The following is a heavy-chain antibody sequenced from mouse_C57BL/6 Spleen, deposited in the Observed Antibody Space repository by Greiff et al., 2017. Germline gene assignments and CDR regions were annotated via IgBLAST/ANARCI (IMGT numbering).Heavy chain of an antibody. D-gene: IGHD2-4*01. Sequence: VQLQQSGPELVKPGASVKISCKASGYAFSSSWMNWVKQRPGKGLEWIGRIYPGDGDTNYNGKFKGKATLTADKSSSTAYMQLSSLTSEDSAVYVCAREGYDYDVGFAYWGQGTLVTVSA. CDR3: AREGYDYDVGFAY. J-gene: IGHJ3*01. CDR2: IYPGDGDT. V-gene: IGHV1-82*01. CDR1: GYAFSSSW.